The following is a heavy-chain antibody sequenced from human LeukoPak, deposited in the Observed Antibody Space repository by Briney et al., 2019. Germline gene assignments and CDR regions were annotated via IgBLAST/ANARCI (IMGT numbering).Heavy chain of an antibody. D-gene: IGHD6-13*01. CDR2: ISGSGGST. Sequence: GSLRLSCAASGFTFSSYAMSWVRQAPGKGLEWVSAISGSGGSTYYADSVKGRFTISRDNSKNTLYLQMNSLRAEDTAVYYCAKGIAAAGTFDYWGQGTLVTVSS. V-gene: IGHV3-23*01. J-gene: IGHJ4*02. CDR3: AKGIAAAGTFDY. CDR1: GFTFSSYA.